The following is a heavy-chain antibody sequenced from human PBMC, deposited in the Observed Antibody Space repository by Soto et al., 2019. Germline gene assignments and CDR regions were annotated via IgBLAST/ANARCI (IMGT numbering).Heavy chain of an antibody. CDR1: GFSLSTSGVG. V-gene: IGHV2-5*02. D-gene: IGHD6-19*01. CDR3: AHRQWLGYFDY. CDR2: IYWDDDK. J-gene: IGHJ4*02. Sequence: QITLKESGPTLVKPTQTLTLTCTFSGFSLSTSGVGVGWIRQPPGKALEWLALIYWDDDKRYSPSLKSRLTITKDTTKNQVVRTMTNMDPEDTATYFCAHRQWLGYFDYWGQGTLVTVSS.